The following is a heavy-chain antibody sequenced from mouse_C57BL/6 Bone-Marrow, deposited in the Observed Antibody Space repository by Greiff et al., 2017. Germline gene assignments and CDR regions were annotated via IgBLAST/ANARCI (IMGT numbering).Heavy chain of an antibody. CDR3: ARNYAMDY. V-gene: IGHV1-82*01. J-gene: IGHJ4*01. CDR2: IYPGDGDT. Sequence: QVQLQQSGPELVKPGASVKISCKASGYAFSSSWMNWVKQRPGKGLEWIGRIYPGDGDTNYNGKFKGKATLTADKSSSTAYMQLSSLTSEDSAVCFCARNYAMDYWGQGTSVTVSS. CDR1: GYAFSSSW.